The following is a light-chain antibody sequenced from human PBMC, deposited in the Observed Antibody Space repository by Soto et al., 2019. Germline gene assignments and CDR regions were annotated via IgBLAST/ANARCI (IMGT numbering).Light chain of an antibody. Sequence: QSALTQPASVSGSPGQSITISCTGTSSDVGGYNYVFCYQQHPGKAPKLMIYDVSNRPSGVSNRFSGSKSGNTASLTISGLQAEDEADYYCSSYTSSSTLVLFGGGTKLTVL. CDR3: SSYTSSSTLVL. CDR2: DVS. J-gene: IGLJ2*01. V-gene: IGLV2-14*01. CDR1: SSDVGGYNY.